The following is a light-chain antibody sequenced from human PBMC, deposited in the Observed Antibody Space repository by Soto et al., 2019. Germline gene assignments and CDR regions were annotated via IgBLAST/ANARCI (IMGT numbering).Light chain of an antibody. J-gene: IGKJ2*01. CDR3: QQYESSPPYT. V-gene: IGKV3-20*01. CDR1: QSVSSSY. CDR2: GAS. Sequence: EIVLTQSPGTLSLSPGERATLSCRASQSVSSSYLAWYQQKPGQAPRLLIYGASSRATSIPDRFSDSGSGSDFTLNISRLEPEDFAVYYCQQYESSPPYTFGQGTKLEIK.